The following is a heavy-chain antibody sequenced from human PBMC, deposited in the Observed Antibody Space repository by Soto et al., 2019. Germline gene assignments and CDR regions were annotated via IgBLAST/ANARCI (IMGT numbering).Heavy chain of an antibody. Sequence: SETLSLTCTVSGGSISSYYWSWIRQPPGQGLEWIGYIYYSGSTNYNPPLKSRVTISVDTSKNQFSLKLSSVTAADTAVYYCAREGYSSGYYYYYGMDVWGQGTTVTVS. V-gene: IGHV4-59*01. CDR1: GGSISSYY. J-gene: IGHJ6*02. CDR2: IYYSGST. CDR3: AREGYSSGYYYYYGMDV. D-gene: IGHD3-22*01.